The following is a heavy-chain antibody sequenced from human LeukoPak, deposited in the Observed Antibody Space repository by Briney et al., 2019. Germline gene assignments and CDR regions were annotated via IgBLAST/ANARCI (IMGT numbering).Heavy chain of an antibody. Sequence: SETLSLTCTVSGGSISSYYWGWIRQPPGKGLEWIGSFYYSGSTYYNPSLKSRVTISVDTSKNQFSLKLNSVTASDTAVYYCARQGGSGRSLDYWGQGTLVTVSS. CDR1: GGSISSYY. CDR3: ARQGGSGRSLDY. V-gene: IGHV4-39*01. J-gene: IGHJ4*02. D-gene: IGHD3-10*01. CDR2: FYYSGST.